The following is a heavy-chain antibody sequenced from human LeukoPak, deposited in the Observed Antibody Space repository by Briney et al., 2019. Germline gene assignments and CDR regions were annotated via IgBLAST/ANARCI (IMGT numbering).Heavy chain of an antibody. CDR1: GGSFSGYY. D-gene: IGHD3-22*01. CDR2: IKQSGST. V-gene: IGHV4-34*01. CDR3: ARDYDSRCAVSHAAARAFDI. Sequence: SETRSLTCAVYGGSFSGYYWSWIRQPPGKGLEWIGEIKQSGSTNYNPYLKSRVTISLDTSKNQFSLKLSSVTAEETPVYYCARDYDSRCAVSHAAARAFDIWGQGTMVTVSS. J-gene: IGHJ3*02.